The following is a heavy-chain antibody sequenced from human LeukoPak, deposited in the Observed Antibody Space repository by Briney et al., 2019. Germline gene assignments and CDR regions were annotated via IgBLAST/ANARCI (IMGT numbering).Heavy chain of an antibody. V-gene: IGHV3-74*01. D-gene: IGHD6-13*01. CDR2: IKSDGSST. J-gene: IGHJ6*02. Sequence: GGSLRLSCAASGFTFSRFWMHWVRQAPGKGLVWVSRIKSDGSSTTYADSVKGRFTISRDNAKNTLYLQMNSLRAEDTAVYYCSRHTSSWHAMDVWGQGTTVTVSS. CDR3: SRHTSSWHAMDV. CDR1: GFTFSRFW.